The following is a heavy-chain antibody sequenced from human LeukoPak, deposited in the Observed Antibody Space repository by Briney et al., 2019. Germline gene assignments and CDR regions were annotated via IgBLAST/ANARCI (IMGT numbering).Heavy chain of an antibody. V-gene: IGHV3-23*01. J-gene: IGHJ4*02. CDR1: GFTFSSYA. CDR3: AKDHSRRGYGVTGDY. CDR2: ISGSGGST. Sequence: GGSLRLSCAASGFTFSSYAMSWVRQAPGKGLEWVSAISGSGGSTYYADSVKGRFTISRDNSKNMLYLQMNSLRAEDTAVYYCAKDHSRRGYGVTGDYWGQGTLVTVSS. D-gene: IGHD4-17*01.